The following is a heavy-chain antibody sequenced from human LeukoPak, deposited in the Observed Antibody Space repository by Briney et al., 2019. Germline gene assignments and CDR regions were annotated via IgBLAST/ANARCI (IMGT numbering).Heavy chain of an antibody. V-gene: IGHV3-30-3*01. CDR3: ARDQPVVTAYLFDY. D-gene: IGHD2-21*02. Sequence: GRSLRLSCAASGFTFSSYAMHWVRQAPGKGLEWVAVISYDGSNKYYADSVKGRFTISRDNSKNTLYLQMNSLRAEDTAVYYCARDQPVVTAYLFDYWGQGTLVTVSS. CDR1: GFTFSSYA. J-gene: IGHJ4*02. CDR2: ISYDGSNK.